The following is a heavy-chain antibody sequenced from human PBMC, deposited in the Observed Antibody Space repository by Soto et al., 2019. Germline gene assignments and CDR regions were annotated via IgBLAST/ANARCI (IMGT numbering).Heavy chain of an antibody. CDR2: IHPTDGST. D-gene: IGHD6-13*01. Sequence: QVQLVQSGAEVQEPGASVKVSCKASGYNFASNHMHWVRQIPGQGLEWMGIIHPTDGSTSYAQRFRGRITLTRDAPTNTDYMELRGLTSEYTAVYYCVRDRFGSWTFDYWGQGTLLTVSS. CDR3: VRDRFGSWTFDY. CDR1: GYNFASNH. V-gene: IGHV1-46*01. J-gene: IGHJ4*02.